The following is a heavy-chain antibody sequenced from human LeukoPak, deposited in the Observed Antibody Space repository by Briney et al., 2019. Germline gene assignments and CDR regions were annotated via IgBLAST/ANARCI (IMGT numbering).Heavy chain of an antibody. D-gene: IGHD3-22*01. CDR3: ARGGRITMIVVATRNWFDP. CDR2: INPNSGGT. V-gene: IGHV1-2*02. J-gene: IGHJ5*02. Sequence: ASVKVSCKASGYTFTGYYMHWVRQAPGQGLEWMGWINPNSGGTNYAQKFQGRVTMTRDTSISTAYMELSRLRSDDTAVYYCARGGRITMIVVATRNWFDPWGQGTLVTVSS. CDR1: GYTFTGYY.